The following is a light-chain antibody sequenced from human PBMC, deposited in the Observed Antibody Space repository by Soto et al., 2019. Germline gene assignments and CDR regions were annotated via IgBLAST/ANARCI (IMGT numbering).Light chain of an antibody. CDR2: GAS. V-gene: IGKV3-15*01. CDR1: QSVSSN. Sequence: EIVMTQSPATLSVSPGERATLSGRDSQSVSSNLAWYQQKPGQAPRLLIYGASTRATGIPARFSGSGSGTEFTLTISSLQSEDFAVYYCQQYSNWPPITFGQGTRLEIK. J-gene: IGKJ5*01. CDR3: QQYSNWPPIT.